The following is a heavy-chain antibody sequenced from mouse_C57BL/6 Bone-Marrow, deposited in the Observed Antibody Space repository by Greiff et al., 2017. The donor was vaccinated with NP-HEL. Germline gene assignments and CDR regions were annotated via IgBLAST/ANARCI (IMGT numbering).Heavy chain of an antibody. CDR2: IYPGDGDT. CDR3: ARGAY. Sequence: VKLQQSGAELVKPGASVKISCKASGYEFSNYWMNWVKQRPGKGLEWIGQIYPGDGDTNYNGKSKDKATLTADKSSSTAYMQLSRLTSEDSAVYFCARGAYWGQGTLVTVSA. J-gene: IGHJ3*01. V-gene: IGHV1-80*01. CDR1: GYEFSNYW.